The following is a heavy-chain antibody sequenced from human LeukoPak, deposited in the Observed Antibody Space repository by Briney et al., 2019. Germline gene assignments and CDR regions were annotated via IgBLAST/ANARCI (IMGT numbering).Heavy chain of an antibody. V-gene: IGHV1-8*01. CDR3: ARSPFGDGYNWGYYYYGMDV. D-gene: IGHD5-24*01. Sequence: ASVKVSCKASGYTFTSYDINWVRQATGQGLEWMGWMNPNSGNTVYAQKFQGRVTMTRNTSISTAYMELSSLRSEVTAVYYCARSPFGDGYNWGYYYYGMDVWGQGTTVTVSS. CDR1: GYTFTSYD. J-gene: IGHJ6*02. CDR2: MNPNSGNT.